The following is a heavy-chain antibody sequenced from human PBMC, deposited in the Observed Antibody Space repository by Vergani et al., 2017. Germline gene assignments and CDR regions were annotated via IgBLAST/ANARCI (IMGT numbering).Heavy chain of an antibody. D-gene: IGHD6-13*01. Sequence: EVQLVESGGGLVQPGGSLRLPCAASGFTFDDYAMHWVRQAPGKGLEWVSGINWNSDSIAYADSVKGRFTISRDNAKNSLYLQMNSLRAEDTALYYCVKDIAASGNYWYFDLWGRGTLVTVSS. J-gene: IGHJ2*01. CDR3: VKDIAASGNYWYFDL. CDR2: INWNSDSI. V-gene: IGHV3-9*01. CDR1: GFTFDDYA.